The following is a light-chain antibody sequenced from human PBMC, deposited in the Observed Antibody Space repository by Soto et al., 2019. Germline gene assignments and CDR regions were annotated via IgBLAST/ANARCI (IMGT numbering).Light chain of an antibody. Sequence: QSALTQPPSASGSPGQSVTISCTGPGSDVGGYNYVSWYQHHPGKAPKLMLYEVSTRPSGVPDRFSGSKSGNTASLTVSGLQAEDEADYYCSSYAGSNIDVVFGGGTQLTVL. V-gene: IGLV2-8*01. CDR1: GSDVGGYNY. J-gene: IGLJ2*01. CDR2: EVS. CDR3: SSYAGSNIDVV.